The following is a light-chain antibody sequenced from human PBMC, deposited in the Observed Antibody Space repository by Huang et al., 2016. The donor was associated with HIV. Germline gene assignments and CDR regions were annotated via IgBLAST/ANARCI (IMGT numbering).Light chain of an antibody. CDR2: AAS. CDR1: QDVSEC. V-gene: IGKV1-16*01. Sequence: DIQMTQSPSSLSGSVGDRVTITCRASQDVSECLAWFQQKPGKAPKSRIYAASNLESGFPSRCSGRGSGTQFTLPISSLQPEDFATYYCQHYGGYPRTFGQGTKLDIK. CDR3: QHYGGYPRT. J-gene: IGKJ2*01.